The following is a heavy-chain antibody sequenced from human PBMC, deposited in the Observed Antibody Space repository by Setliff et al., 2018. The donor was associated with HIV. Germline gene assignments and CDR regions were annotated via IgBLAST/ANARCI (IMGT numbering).Heavy chain of an antibody. CDR1: GYTFINYG. Sequence: ASVKVSCKASGYTFINYGINWLRQAPGQGLEWMGWINTYNGNTKYGQKFQGSVTMTTDTSTSTVYMELRSLTSDDTALYCARSEGQWLRPEGALCDYWGQGTLVTVSS. V-gene: IGHV1-18*04. CDR2: INTYNGNT. D-gene: IGHD5-12*01. J-gene: IGHJ4*02. CDR3: ARSEGQWLRPEGALCDY.